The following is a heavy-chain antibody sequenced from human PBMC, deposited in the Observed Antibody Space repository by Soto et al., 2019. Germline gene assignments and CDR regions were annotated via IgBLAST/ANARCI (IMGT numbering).Heavy chain of an antibody. J-gene: IGHJ5*01. CDR2: TYYRSKWYN. Sequence: SQTLSLTCAISGDSVSSNSAAWNWIRQSPSSGLEWLGRTYYRSKWYNGYAASAKSRITINSDTSKNQFSLHLNSVTPEDTAVYYCVRLIGNSWLDFWGQGTLVTVSS. CDR3: VRLIGNSWLDF. V-gene: IGHV6-1*01. CDR1: GDSVSSNSAA. D-gene: IGHD1-26*01.